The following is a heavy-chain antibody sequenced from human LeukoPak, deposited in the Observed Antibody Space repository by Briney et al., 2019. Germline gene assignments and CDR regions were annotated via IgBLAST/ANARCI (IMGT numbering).Heavy chain of an antibody. D-gene: IGHD3-10*01. CDR1: GGSISSYY. CDR2: LFYRGST. CDR3: ATVAVIRGVTYFDY. V-gene: IGHV4-59*01. Sequence: SETLSLTSTVSGGSISSYYWSWIRQPPGKGLEWIAYLFYRGSTDYNPSLESRVTISVDTSKNQFSLKLRSVTAADTAVYYCATVAVIRGVTYFDYWGQGTLVTVSS. J-gene: IGHJ4*02.